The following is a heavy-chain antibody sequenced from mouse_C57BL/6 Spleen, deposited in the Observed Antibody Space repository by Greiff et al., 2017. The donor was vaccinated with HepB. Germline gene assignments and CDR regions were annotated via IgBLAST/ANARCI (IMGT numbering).Heavy chain of an antibody. D-gene: IGHD1-1*01. V-gene: IGHV6-3*01. CDR3: TGVTTVVATGFDY. CDR2: IRLKSDNYAT. J-gene: IGHJ2*01. Sequence: EVKVVESGGGLVQPGGSMKLSCVASGFTFSNYWMNWVRQSPEKGLEWVAQIRLKSDNYATHYAESVKGRFTISRDDSKSSVYLQMNNLRAEDTGIYYCTGVTTVVATGFDYWGQGTTLTVSS. CDR1: GFTFSNYW.